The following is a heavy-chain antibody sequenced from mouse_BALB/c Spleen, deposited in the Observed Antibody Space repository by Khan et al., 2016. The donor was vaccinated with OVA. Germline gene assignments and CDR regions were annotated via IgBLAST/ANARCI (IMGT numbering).Heavy chain of an antibody. J-gene: IGHJ3*01. CDR3: ARDGAYYRNDGWFAY. Sequence: QVRLQQSGAELARPGASVKMSCKASGYTFTSYTIHWIKQRPGQGLEWIGYINPSSGYTNYNQKFKDKATLTADKSSTTAYMQLSSLTSDDSAVYYCARDGAYYRNDGWFAYGGQGTLGTVSA. CDR2: INPSSGYT. CDR1: GYTFTSYT. V-gene: IGHV1-4*01. D-gene: IGHD2-14*01.